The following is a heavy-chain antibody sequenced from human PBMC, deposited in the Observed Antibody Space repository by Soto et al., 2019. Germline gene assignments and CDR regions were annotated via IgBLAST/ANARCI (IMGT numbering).Heavy chain of an antibody. CDR1: GYTFTSYG. D-gene: IGHD3-16*02. V-gene: IGHV1-18*01. CDR3: ATNWPNVYDYIWGSYPSLDY. J-gene: IGHJ4*02. CDR2: ISAYNGNT. Sequence: QVQLVQSGAEVKKPGASVKVSCKASGYTFTSYGISWVRQAPGQGLEWMGWISAYNGNTNYAQKLQGRVTMTTDTSTRTAYMEVRRLRSDDTDVYYCATNWPNVYDYIWGSYPSLDYWGQGTLVTVSS.